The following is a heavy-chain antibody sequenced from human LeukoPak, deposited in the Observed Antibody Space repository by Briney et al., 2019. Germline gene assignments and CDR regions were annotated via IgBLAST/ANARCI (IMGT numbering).Heavy chain of an antibody. CDR1: GYTFTNYY. Sequence: GASVKISCKASGYTFTNYYMHWVRQAPGQGLEWMGIINPSGGSTSYAQKFQGRVTMTRDMSTSTVYMELSSLRSEDTAVYYCARAEKMAAPFFDYWGQGTLVTVSS. D-gene: IGHD5-24*01. J-gene: IGHJ4*02. CDR3: ARAEKMAAPFFDY. CDR2: INPSGGST. V-gene: IGHV1-46*01.